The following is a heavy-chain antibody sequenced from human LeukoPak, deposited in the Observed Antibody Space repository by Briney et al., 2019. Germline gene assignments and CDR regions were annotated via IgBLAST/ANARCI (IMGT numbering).Heavy chain of an antibody. CDR1: GFTFSSYG. D-gene: IGHD3-16*01. CDR2: IWYDGSNK. J-gene: IGHJ6*03. CDR3: AKDLGQARNYYYMDV. Sequence: GRSLRLSCAASGFTFSSYGMHWVRQAPGKGLEWVAVIWYDGSNKYYADSVKGRSTISRDNSKNTLYLQMNSLRAEDTAVYYCAKDLGQARNYYYMDVWGKGTTVTVSS. V-gene: IGHV3-33*06.